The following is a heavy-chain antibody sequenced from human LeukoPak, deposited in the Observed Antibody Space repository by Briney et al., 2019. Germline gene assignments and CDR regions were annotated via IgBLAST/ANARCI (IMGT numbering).Heavy chain of an antibody. D-gene: IGHD1-26*01. Sequence: ASVKVSCEASGYTFTGYYMHWVRQAPGQGLEWMGWINPNSGGTNYAQKFQGRVTMTRDTSISTAYMELSRLRSDDTAVYYCARSLAGGSYSYYYYYYGMDVWGQGTTVTVSS. CDR2: INPNSGGT. CDR3: ARSLAGGSYSYYYYYYGMDV. CDR1: GYTFTGYY. J-gene: IGHJ6*02. V-gene: IGHV1-2*02.